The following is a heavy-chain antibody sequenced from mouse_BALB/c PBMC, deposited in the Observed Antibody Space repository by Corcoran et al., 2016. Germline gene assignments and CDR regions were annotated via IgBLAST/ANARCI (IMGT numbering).Heavy chain of an antibody. D-gene: IGHD4-1*01. CDR2: IDPANGNT. CDR1: GFNIKDTY. V-gene: IGHV14-3*02. J-gene: IGHJ1*01. CDR3: ADWDWYFDV. Sequence: EVQLQQSGTELVKPGASVKLSCTASGFNIKDTYMHWVKQRPEQGLEWIGRIDPANGNTKYDPKFQGKATITADTCSNTAYLQLSSLTSEDTAVYYCADWDWYFDVWGAGTTVTVSS.